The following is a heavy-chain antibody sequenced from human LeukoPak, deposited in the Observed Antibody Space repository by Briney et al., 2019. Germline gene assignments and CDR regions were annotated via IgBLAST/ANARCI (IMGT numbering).Heavy chain of an antibody. J-gene: IGHJ3*01. CDR1: GYTFTGYY. CDR3: SRDRADGSMNAFDV. V-gene: IGHV1-2*02. CDR2: IIPNGGAA. Sequence: ASVKVSCKASGYTFTGYYIHWVRRAPGQGGEWMCCIIPNGGAARFAQKFRGRVTMTSDTSISTSYVDLSSLRSDDTAVYYCSRDRADGSMNAFDVWGQGTLVTVSS. D-gene: IGHD3-22*01.